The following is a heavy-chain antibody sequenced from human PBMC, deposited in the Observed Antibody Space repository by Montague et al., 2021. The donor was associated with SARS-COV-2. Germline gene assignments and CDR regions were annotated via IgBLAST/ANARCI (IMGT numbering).Heavy chain of an antibody. V-gene: IGHV4-61*02. Sequence: TLSLTCSVSGDSIGSGSYYWSWIRRAAGEGLEWIGRIYTSGRTDYNPSLINRVIISLDTSKNQFSLKLSSLTTADTGVCYCARAPDDYGTFGYWGQGIPVIVSS. CDR3: ARAPDDYGTFGY. J-gene: IGHJ4*02. CDR2: IYTSGRT. CDR1: GDSIGSGSYY. D-gene: IGHD4-17*01.